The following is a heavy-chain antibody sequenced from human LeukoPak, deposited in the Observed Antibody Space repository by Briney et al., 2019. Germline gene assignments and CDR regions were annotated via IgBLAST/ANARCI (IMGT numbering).Heavy chain of an antibody. CDR3: AKDLPRTYYDILTGYQSSGNFDY. CDR2: ISGSGGST. V-gene: IGHV3-23*01. D-gene: IGHD3-9*01. Sequence: GGSLRLSCAASGFTFSNAWMSWVRQAPGKGLEWVSAISGSGGSTYYADSVKGRFTISRDNSKNTLYLQMNSLRAEDTAVYYCAKDLPRTYYDILTGYQSSGNFDYWGQGTLVTVSS. CDR1: GFTFSNAW. J-gene: IGHJ4*02.